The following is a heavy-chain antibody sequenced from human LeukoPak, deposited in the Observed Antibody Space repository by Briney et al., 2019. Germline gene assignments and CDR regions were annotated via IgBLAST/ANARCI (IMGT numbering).Heavy chain of an antibody. CDR1: GDSISCCY. J-gene: IGHJ4*02. Sequence: SETLSLTCAVSGDSISCCYWTWIRQSAGKGLEWIGRVFITGSTNYNPSLQGRVTMSVDRSKSQFSLRLSSVTAADTAAYYCVRQGYDYGAFNAWGQGTLVTVSS. CDR2: VFITGST. CDR3: VRQGYDYGAFNA. V-gene: IGHV4-4*07. D-gene: IGHD3-16*01.